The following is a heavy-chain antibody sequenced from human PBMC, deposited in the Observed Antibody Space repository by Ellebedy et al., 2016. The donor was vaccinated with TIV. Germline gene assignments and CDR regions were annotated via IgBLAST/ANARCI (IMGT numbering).Heavy chain of an antibody. D-gene: IGHD2-21*02. V-gene: IGHV1-46*04. CDR1: AYTFTNYY. Sequence: AASVKVSCKASAYTFTNYYIHWVRQAPGQGLEWLGMINPGGGRASYAQRLRGRVTMTGDTSTSTVYMDLSSLRSEDTAVYYCARGLKVVTADWGQGTLVTVSS. CDR2: INPGGGRA. J-gene: IGHJ4*02. CDR3: ARGLKVVTAD.